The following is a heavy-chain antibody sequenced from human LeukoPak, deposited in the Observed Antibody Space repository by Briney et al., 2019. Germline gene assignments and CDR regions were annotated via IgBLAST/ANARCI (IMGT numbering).Heavy chain of an antibody. CDR2: INPSGGST. Sequence: GASVKVSCKASGYTFTSYYMHWVRQAPGQGLEWMGIINPSGGSTSYAQKFQGRVTMTRDMSTSTVYMELSSLRSEDTAVYYCAREGRYSGYDYYYYYYYMDVWGKGTTVTISS. J-gene: IGHJ6*03. CDR3: AREGRYSGYDYYYYYYYMDV. CDR1: GYTFTSYY. D-gene: IGHD5-12*01. V-gene: IGHV1-46*01.